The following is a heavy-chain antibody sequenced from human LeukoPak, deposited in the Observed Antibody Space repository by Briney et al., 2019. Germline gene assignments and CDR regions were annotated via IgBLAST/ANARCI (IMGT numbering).Heavy chain of an antibody. V-gene: IGHV1-2*06. CDR1: GYTFTGYY. J-gene: IGHJ4*02. CDR3: ARGFGSSWDFDY. D-gene: IGHD6-13*01. Sequence: ASVKVSCKASGYTFTGYYMHLVRQAPGQGLEWMGRINPNSGGTNYAQKFQGRVTMTRDTSISTAYMELSRLRSDDTAVYYCARGFGSSWDFDYWGQGTLVTVSS. CDR2: INPNSGGT.